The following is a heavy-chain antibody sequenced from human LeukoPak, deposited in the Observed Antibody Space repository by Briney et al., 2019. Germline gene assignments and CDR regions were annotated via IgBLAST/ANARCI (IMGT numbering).Heavy chain of an antibody. CDR3: AKNYCSGSICYHFDY. Sequence: SETLSLTCIVSGDSISSYYWSWIRQPPGKGLEWIGYIYYTGRTNYNPSLKSRVTMSVDTSKNQFSLRLSSVTAADTAVYYCAKNYCSGSICYHFDYWGQGTLVTVSS. CDR1: GDSISSYY. D-gene: IGHD2-15*01. V-gene: IGHV4-59*01. J-gene: IGHJ4*02. CDR2: IYYTGRT.